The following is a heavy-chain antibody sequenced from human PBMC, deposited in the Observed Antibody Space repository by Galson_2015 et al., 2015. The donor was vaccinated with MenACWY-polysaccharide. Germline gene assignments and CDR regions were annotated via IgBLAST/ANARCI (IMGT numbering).Heavy chain of an antibody. J-gene: IGHJ3*01. V-gene: IGHV2-5*02. CDR3: AHVMITFGGVIGDDAFDV. CDR1: GLSLITHGVG. Sequence: PALVRRTEALTLPCTFSGLSLITHGVGVSWIRQPPGKALGWLAVISWDGDNRYRPSLRSRLTVTKDTSKNQVVLTMTNMDTVDTASYYCAHVMITFGGVIGDDAFDVWGQGTMVTVSS. D-gene: IGHD3-16*01. CDR2: ISWDGDN.